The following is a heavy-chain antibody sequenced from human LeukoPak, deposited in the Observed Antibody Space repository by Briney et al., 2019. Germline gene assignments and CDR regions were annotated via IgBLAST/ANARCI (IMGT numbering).Heavy chain of an antibody. D-gene: IGHD3-22*01. V-gene: IGHV3-74*01. CDR1: GFTFSSYW. CDR2: IKSDGST. Sequence: AGGSLRLSCAASGFTFSSYWMHWVRQAPGKGLAWVSRIKSDGSTRYADSVKGRLTISRDNAKNTVSLQMNSLRAEDTGVYYCARAPSEIGGYYPEYFRHWGQGTLVTVSP. J-gene: IGHJ1*01. CDR3: ARAPSEIGGYYPEYFRH.